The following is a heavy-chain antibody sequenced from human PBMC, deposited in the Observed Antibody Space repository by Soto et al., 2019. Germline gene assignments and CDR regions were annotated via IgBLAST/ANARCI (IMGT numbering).Heavy chain of an antibody. CDR3: ARRFTMVRGVPAPYYYYYGMDV. D-gene: IGHD3-10*01. J-gene: IGHJ6*02. CDR1: GGSFSGYY. Sequence: QVQLQQWGAGLLKPSETLSLTCAVYGGSFSGYYWSWIRQPPGKGLEWIGEINHSGSTNYNPSLKSRVTISVDTSKNQFSLKLSSVTAADTAVYYCARRFTMVRGVPAPYYYYYGMDVWGQGTTVTVSS. V-gene: IGHV4-34*01. CDR2: INHSGST.